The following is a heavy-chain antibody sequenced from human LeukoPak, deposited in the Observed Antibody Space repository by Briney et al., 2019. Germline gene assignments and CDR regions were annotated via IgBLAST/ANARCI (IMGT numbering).Heavy chain of an antibody. CDR3: VNDVSGSYTFDY. CDR1: GFTFSSSA. CDR2: INDNGRAT. D-gene: IGHD1-26*01. Sequence: GGSLTLSCSASGFTFSSSAMHWVRQAPGKGLEYVSGINDNGRATHYGDSLKGRFTISRDNSKNTLYLQMSTLTTDDTAIYYCVNDVSGSYTFDYWGQGTLVTVSS. J-gene: IGHJ4*02. V-gene: IGHV3-64D*09.